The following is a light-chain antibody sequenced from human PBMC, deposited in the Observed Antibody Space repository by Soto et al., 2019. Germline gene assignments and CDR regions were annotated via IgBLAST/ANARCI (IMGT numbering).Light chain of an antibody. V-gene: IGKV3-15*01. CDR3: QQSYSTPLT. Sequence: EIVLTQSPGTLSLSPGERATLSCRASQSVSSNLAWYQQKPGQAPRLLIYGASTRATGFPARFSGSGSGTEFTLTISSLQPEDFATYYCQQSYSTPLTFGGGTKVDIK. CDR2: GAS. J-gene: IGKJ4*01. CDR1: QSVSSN.